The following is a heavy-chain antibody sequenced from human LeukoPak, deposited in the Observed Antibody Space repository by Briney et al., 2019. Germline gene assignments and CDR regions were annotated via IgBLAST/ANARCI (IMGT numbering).Heavy chain of an antibody. CDR1: ELTVSSNY. J-gene: IGHJ1*01. D-gene: IGHD5-24*01. Sequence: PGGSLRLSCAASELTVSSNYMSWVRQAPGKGLEWVSVIYSGGDTYYADSVKGRFIISRDNSKNTLYLQVNSLRAEDTAVYYCAGSRNGYNLLQHWGQSTLVTVSS. V-gene: IGHV3-53*01. CDR3: AGSRNGYNLLQH. CDR2: IYSGGDT.